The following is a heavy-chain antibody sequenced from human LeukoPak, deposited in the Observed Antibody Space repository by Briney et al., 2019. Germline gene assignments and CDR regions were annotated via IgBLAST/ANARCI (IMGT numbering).Heavy chain of an antibody. V-gene: IGHV3-30-3*01. Sequence: GGSLRLSCAASGFTFSSYAMHWVRQAPGKGLEWVAVISYDGSNKYYADSVKGRFTISRDNSKNTLYLQMNSLRAEDTAVYYCAREPDSLYYFDYWGQGTLVTVSS. D-gene: IGHD2-15*01. CDR1: GFTFSSYA. CDR3: AREPDSLYYFDY. CDR2: ISYDGSNK. J-gene: IGHJ4*02.